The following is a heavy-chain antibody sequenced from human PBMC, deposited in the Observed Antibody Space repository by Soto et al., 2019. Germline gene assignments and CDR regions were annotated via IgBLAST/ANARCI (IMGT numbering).Heavy chain of an antibody. CDR2: IWSDGTIE. CDR3: AREFVGGSGISCMDL. D-gene: IGHD3-10*01. CDR1: GFTFSDYV. J-gene: IGHJ4*02. Sequence: QVQLVESGGGVVQPGRSLRLSCVASGFTFSDYVMHWVRQAPGKGLEWVALIWSDGTIENYAESMRGRFTISRDNSKNALYLHMSSLRDEDTAVYYCAREFVGGSGISCMDLWGTGTLVTVSS. V-gene: IGHV3-33*01.